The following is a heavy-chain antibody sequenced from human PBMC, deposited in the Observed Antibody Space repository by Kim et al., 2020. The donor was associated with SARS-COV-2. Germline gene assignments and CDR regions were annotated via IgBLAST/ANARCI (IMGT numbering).Heavy chain of an antibody. CDR3: ARSFLWFGELLPPSWVSFYFDY. CDR1: GGSISSSSYY. Sequence: SETLSLTCTVSGGSISSSSYYWGWIRQPPGKGLEWIGSIYYSRSTYYNPSLKSRVTISVDTSKNQFSLKLSSVTAADTAVYYCARSFLWFGELLPPSWVSFYFDYWGQGTLVTVSS. CDR2: IYYSRST. D-gene: IGHD3-10*01. J-gene: IGHJ4*02. V-gene: IGHV4-39*01.